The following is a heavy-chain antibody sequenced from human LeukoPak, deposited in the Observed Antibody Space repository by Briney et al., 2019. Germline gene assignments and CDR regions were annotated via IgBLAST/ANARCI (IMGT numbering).Heavy chain of an antibody. D-gene: IGHD2-2*02. CDR2: IYHSGST. CDR3: ARVPAAIWNWFDP. V-gene: IGHV4-38-2*02. Sequence: SETLSLTCTVSGYSISSGYYWGWIRQPPGKGLEWIGSIYHSGSTYYNPSLKSRVTISVDTSKNQFSLKLSFVTAADTAVYYCARVPAAIWNWFDPWGQGTLVTVSS. CDR1: GYSISSGYY. J-gene: IGHJ5*02.